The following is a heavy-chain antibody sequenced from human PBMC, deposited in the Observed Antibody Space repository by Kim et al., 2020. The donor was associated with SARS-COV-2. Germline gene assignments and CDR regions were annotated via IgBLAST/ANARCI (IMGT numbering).Heavy chain of an antibody. CDR1: GGSISSGGYY. Sequence: SETLSLTCTVSGGSISSGGYYWSWIRQHPGKGLEWIGYIYYSGSTYYNPSLKSRVTISVDTSKNQFSLKLSSVTAADTAVYYCARVASSGYYYDPPLFDYWGQGTLVTVSS. CDR3: ARVASSGYYYDPPLFDY. J-gene: IGHJ4*02. CDR2: IYYSGST. D-gene: IGHD3-22*01. V-gene: IGHV4-31*03.